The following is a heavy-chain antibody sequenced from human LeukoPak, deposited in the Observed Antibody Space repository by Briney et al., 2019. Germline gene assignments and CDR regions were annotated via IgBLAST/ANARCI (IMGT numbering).Heavy chain of an antibody. J-gene: IGHJ5*02. CDR2: IYSGGST. V-gene: IGHV3-53*01. D-gene: IGHD2-2*01. Sequence: GGSLRLSCAASGFTVSSNYMSWVRQAPGKGLEWVSVIYSGGSTYYADSVKGRFTISRDNSKNTLYLPMNSLRAEDTAVYYCARGAPYCSSTSCYVNWFDPWGQGTLVTVSS. CDR1: GFTVSSNY. CDR3: ARGAPYCSSTSCYVNWFDP.